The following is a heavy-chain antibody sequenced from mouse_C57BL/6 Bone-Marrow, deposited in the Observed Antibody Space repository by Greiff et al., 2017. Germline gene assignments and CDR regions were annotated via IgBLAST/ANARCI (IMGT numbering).Heavy chain of an antibody. V-gene: IGHV1-82*01. D-gene: IGHD1-1*01. Sequence: QVHVKQSGPELVKPGASVKISCKASGYAFSSSWMNWVKQRPGKGLEWIGRIYPGDGDTNYNGKFKGKATLTADKSSSTAYMQLSSLTSEDSAVYFCARGGIYYYGSSFWYFDVWGTGTTVTVSS. CDR3: ARGGIYYYGSSFWYFDV. J-gene: IGHJ1*03. CDR1: GYAFSSSW. CDR2: IYPGDGDT.